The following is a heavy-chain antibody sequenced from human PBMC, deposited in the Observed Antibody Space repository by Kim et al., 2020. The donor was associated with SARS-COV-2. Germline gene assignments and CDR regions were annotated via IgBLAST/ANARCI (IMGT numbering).Heavy chain of an antibody. V-gene: IGHV3-66*01. Sequence: ADSVKGRFTISRDDSKNTLYLQMNSLRAEDTAVYYCARALIAAAVSPFDYWGQGTLVTVSS. CDR3: ARALIAAAVSPFDY. D-gene: IGHD6-13*01. J-gene: IGHJ4*02.